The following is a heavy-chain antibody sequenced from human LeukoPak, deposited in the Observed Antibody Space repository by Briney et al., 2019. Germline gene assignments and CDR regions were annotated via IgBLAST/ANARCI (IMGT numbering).Heavy chain of an antibody. V-gene: IGHV1-69*13. CDR2: IIPIFGTA. Sequence: SVKVSCKASGGTFSSYAISWVRQAPGQGLEWMGGIIPIFGTANYAQKFQGRVTITADESTSTAYMELSSLRSEDTAVYYCATPDCSSTSCVTEKPKTFDNWGQGTLVTVSS. CDR1: GGTFSSYA. CDR3: ATPDCSSTSCVTEKPKTFDN. D-gene: IGHD2-2*01. J-gene: IGHJ4*02.